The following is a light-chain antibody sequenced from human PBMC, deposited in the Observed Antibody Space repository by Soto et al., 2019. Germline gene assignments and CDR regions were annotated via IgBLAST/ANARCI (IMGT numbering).Light chain of an antibody. J-gene: IGKJ1*01. CDR3: QQYGSSGT. CDR1: QSVSNNY. Sequence: ELVLTQSPGTLSLSPGARATLSCRASQSVSNNYLAWYQQKPGQAPRLLIYGASNRATGIPDRFSGIGSGTDFTLAISRLEPEDFAVDDCQQYGSSGTFGQGTKVDIK. CDR2: GAS. V-gene: IGKV3-20*01.